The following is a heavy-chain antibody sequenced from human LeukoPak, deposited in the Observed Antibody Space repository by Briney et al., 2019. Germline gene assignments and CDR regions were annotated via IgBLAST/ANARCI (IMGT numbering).Heavy chain of an antibody. CDR3: ITFSMIVVVITD. Sequence: GGSLRLSCAASGFTFSNAWMSWVRQAPGKGLEWVGRIKSKSDGGTTDYAAPVKGRFTISRDESENTLYLQMKSLKTEDTAVYYCITFSMIVVVITDWGQGTLVTVSS. V-gene: IGHV3-15*01. CDR1: GFTFSNAW. J-gene: IGHJ4*02. D-gene: IGHD3-22*01. CDR2: IKSKSDGGTT.